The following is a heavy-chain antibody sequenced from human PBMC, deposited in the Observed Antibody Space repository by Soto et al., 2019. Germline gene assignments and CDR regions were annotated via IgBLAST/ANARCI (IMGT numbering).Heavy chain of an antibody. CDR3: ARGPLDYDFWSGYSYYFDY. Sequence: QVQLVESGGGVVQPGRSLRLSCAASGFTFSSYAMHWVRQAPGKGLEWVAVISYDGSNKYYADSVKGRFTISRDNSKNTLYLQMNSLRAEDTAVYYCARGPLDYDFWSGYSYYFDYWGQGTLVTVSS. CDR1: GFTFSSYA. V-gene: IGHV3-30-3*01. J-gene: IGHJ4*02. CDR2: ISYDGSNK. D-gene: IGHD3-3*01.